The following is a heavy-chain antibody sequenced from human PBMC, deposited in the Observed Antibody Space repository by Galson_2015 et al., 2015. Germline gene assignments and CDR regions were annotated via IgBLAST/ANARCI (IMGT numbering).Heavy chain of an antibody. CDR2: ISAYNGNT. J-gene: IGHJ4*02. CDR3: ARAIAVAGPFDY. V-gene: IGHV1-18*01. Sequence: SVKVSCKAPGYTFTSYGISWVRQAPGQGLEWMGWISAYNGNTNYAQKLQGRVTMTTDTSTSTAYMELRSLRSDDTAVYYCARAIAVAGPFDYWGQGTLVTVSS. D-gene: IGHD6-19*01. CDR1: GYTFTSYG.